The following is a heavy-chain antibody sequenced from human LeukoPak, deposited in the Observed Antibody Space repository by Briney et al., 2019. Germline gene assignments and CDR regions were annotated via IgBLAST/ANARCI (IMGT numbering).Heavy chain of an antibody. CDR1: GFTVSSSY. D-gene: IGHD4-17*01. J-gene: IGHJ4*02. CDR2: IYSGGNT. Sequence: PGGSLGLSCAASGFTVSSSYMSWVRQAPGKGLEWVSVIYSGGNTYYADSVKGRFTISRDNSKNTVFLQMNGLRAEDTAVYYCAREGMGYGDHYFDYWGQGALVTVSS. V-gene: IGHV3-53*01. CDR3: AREGMGYGDHYFDY.